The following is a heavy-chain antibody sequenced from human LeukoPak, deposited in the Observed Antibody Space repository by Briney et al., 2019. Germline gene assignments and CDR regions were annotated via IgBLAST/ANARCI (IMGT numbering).Heavy chain of an antibody. CDR2: FDPEDGET. J-gene: IGHJ2*01. Sequence: GASVKVSCKVSGYTLTELSMHWARQAPGKGLEWMGGFDPEDGETIYAQKFQGRVTMTEDTSTDTAYMELSSLRSEDTAVYYCVSDRSDGGYAESNGYPTFDLWGRGTLVTVSS. D-gene: IGHD5-24*01. V-gene: IGHV1-24*01. CDR1: GYTLTELS. CDR3: VSDRSDGGYAESNGYPTFDL.